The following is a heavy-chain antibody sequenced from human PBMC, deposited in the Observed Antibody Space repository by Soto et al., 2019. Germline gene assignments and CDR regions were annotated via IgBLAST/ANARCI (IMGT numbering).Heavy chain of an antibody. J-gene: IGHJ6*02. V-gene: IGHV3-33*07. CDR3: ARNIAAAGTPYYYYGMDV. CDR2: IWYDGSNK. D-gene: IGHD6-13*01. Sequence: QSGGCDRHASAYAECTVRRYTMNRIRQAPGKGLEWVAVIWYDGSNKYYADSVKGRFTISRDNSKNTLYLQMNSLRAEDTAVYYCARNIAAAGTPYYYYGMDVWGQGTTVTVSS. CDR1: ECTVRRYT.